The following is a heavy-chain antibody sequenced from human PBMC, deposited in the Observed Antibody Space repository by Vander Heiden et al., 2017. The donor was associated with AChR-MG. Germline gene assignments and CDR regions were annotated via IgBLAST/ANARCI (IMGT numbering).Heavy chain of an antibody. CDR1: GFTFSSYA. Sequence: QVQLVESGGGVVQPGRSLRLPCAASGFTFSSYAMHWVRQAPGKGLEWVAVISYDGSNKYYADSVKGRFTISRDNSKNTLYLQMNSLRAEDTAVYYCARGYSSSWSAVIQHWGQGTLVTVSS. CDR2: ISYDGSNK. J-gene: IGHJ1*01. D-gene: IGHD6-13*01. V-gene: IGHV3-30-3*01. CDR3: ARGYSSSWSAVIQH.